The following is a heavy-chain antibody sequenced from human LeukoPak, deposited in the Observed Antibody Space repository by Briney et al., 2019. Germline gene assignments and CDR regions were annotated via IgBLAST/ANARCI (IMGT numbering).Heavy chain of an antibody. CDR3: AKETGRWELE. CDR2: ISNNGSNK. CDR1: GFTFSSYG. D-gene: IGHD1-26*01. J-gene: IGHJ4*02. V-gene: IGHV3-30*18. Sequence: GRSLRLSCAASGFTFSSYGIHWVRQAPGKGLEWVAVISNNGSNKYYADSVKGRFTISRDNSKNTLYLQMNSLRAEDTAVYYCAKETGRWELEWGQGTLVTVSS.